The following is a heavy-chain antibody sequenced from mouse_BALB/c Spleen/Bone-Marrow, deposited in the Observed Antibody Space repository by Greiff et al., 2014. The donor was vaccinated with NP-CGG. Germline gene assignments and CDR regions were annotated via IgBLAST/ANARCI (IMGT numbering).Heavy chain of an antibody. CDR2: IYPANGNT. CDR3: TRGEDY. Sequence: EVQLEESGAELVKPGASVKLSCTGSGFNIKDTFMHWVKQRPEQGLEWIGRIYPANGNTKYDPKFQGKATITADTSSNTAYLQLTSLTSEDTAVYYGTRGEDYWGQGTTLAVSS. CDR1: GFNIKDTF. V-gene: IGHV14-3*02. J-gene: IGHJ2*01.